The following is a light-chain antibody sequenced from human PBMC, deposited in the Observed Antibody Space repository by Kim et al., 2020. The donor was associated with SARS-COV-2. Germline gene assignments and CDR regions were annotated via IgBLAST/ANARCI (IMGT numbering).Light chain of an antibody. Sequence: QSVLTQPPSVSGTPGQRVTISCSGSSSNIGNSIVNWYQQLPRTAPKLLIYSSTQRPSGVPDRFSGSKSGTSASLAISGLQSEDEADYYCASWDDSLTGWVFGGGTQLTVL. CDR1: SSNIGNSI. J-gene: IGLJ3*02. CDR2: SST. CDR3: ASWDDSLTGWV. V-gene: IGLV1-44*01.